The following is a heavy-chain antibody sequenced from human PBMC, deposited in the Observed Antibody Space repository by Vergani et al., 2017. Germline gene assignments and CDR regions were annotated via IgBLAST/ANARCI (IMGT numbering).Heavy chain of an antibody. Sequence: EVQLLESGGGLVQPGRSLRLSCAGSGFIFSDYGMTWVRQAPGRGLEWVSAISAGGESTFYADSVKGRFIISRDNSKNTVYLQMKSLRAEDTAVYYCAKKWLTIEGVDSWGQGTLVTVSS. J-gene: IGHJ4*02. CDR3: AKKWLTIEGVDS. CDR1: GFIFSDYG. V-gene: IGHV3-23*01. D-gene: IGHD5-12*01. CDR2: ISAGGEST.